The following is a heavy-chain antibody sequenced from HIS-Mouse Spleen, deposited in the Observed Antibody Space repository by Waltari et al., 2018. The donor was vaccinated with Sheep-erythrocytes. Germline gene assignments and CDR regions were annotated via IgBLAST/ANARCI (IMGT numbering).Heavy chain of an antibody. V-gene: IGHV3-21*01. Sequence: EVQLVESGGGLVKPGGSLRLSCAASGFTFSSYSMNWVRQAPGKGLEWVSSISSSGSYIYYAESVKGRFTISRDNAKNSLYLQMNSLRAEDTAVYYCARVASGATFDYWGQGTLVTVSS. CDR2: ISSSGSYI. CDR3: ARVASGATFDY. CDR1: GFTFSSYS. D-gene: IGHD1-26*01. J-gene: IGHJ4*02.